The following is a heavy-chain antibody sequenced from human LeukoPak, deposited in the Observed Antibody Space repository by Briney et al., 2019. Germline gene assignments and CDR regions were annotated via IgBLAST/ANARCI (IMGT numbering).Heavy chain of an antibody. CDR2: INPSGGST. CDR1: GYTFTSYY. V-gene: IGHV1-46*01. J-gene: IGHJ6*03. CDR3: ARRAVGNSYYHSMDV. D-gene: IGHD6-19*01. Sequence: SVKVSCKASGYTFTSYYMHWVRQAPGQGLEWMGIINPSGGSTSYAQKFQGRVTMTRDMSTSTVYMELSSLRSEDTAVYYCARRAVGNSYYHSMDVWGKGTTVTVSS.